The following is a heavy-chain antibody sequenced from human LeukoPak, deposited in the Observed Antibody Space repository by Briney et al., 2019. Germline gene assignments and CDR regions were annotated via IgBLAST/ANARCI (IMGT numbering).Heavy chain of an antibody. CDR1: GGSIGGYY. J-gene: IGHJ3*02. CDR2: VYYTGTT. V-gene: IGHV4-59*08. Sequence: SETLSLTRTVSGGSIGGYYWSWIRQPPGKGLEWIGYVYYTGTTNYNPSLKSRVTISVDTSKNQFSLMLSSVTAADTAVYYCARYTVTTGGDAFDIWGQGTMVTVSS. CDR3: ARYTVTTGGDAFDI. D-gene: IGHD4-17*01.